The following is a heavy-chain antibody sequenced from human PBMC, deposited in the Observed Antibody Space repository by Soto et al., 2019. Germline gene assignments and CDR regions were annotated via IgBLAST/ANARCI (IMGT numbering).Heavy chain of an antibody. V-gene: IGHV1-18*01. CDR3: AREGPAPYYYYGMDV. J-gene: IGHJ6*02. Sequence: QVQLVQSRGEVKKPGASVKVSCKTSGYSFTTYGISWVRQAPGQGLEWMGWISGYNGNPNYAQKLQVRVTMTTDTSTSTAYMELRSLRSDDTAVYYCAREGPAPYYYYGMDVWGQGSTVTVSS. CDR2: ISGYNGNP. CDR1: GYSFTTYG.